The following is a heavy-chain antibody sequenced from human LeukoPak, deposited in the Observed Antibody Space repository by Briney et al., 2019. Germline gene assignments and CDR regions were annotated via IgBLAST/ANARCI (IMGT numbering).Heavy chain of an antibody. Sequence: GESLKISCKGSGYDFSTCWIGWVRQMPGQGPEWMGIIYPGDSDTRNSPSLQGQVTISADKSISTVYLQWSSLKASDTAMYYCARDGPVPATADAFDIWGQGTMVTVSS. J-gene: IGHJ3*02. CDR3: ARDGPVPATADAFDI. CDR1: GYDFSTCW. CDR2: IYPGDSDT. D-gene: IGHD2-2*01. V-gene: IGHV5-51*01.